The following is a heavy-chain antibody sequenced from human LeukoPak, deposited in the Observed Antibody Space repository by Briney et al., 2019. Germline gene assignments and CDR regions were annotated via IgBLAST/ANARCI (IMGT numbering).Heavy chain of an antibody. CDR2: ISSSSSYI. CDR3: ARDPNPDIGLQLVRDFGY. Sequence: GGSLRLSCAASGFTFSSYSMNWVRQAPGKGLEWVSPISSSSSYIYYADSVKGRFTISRDNVKNSLYLQMNSLRAEDTAVYYCARDPNPDIGLQLVRDFGYWGQGTLVTVSS. V-gene: IGHV3-21*01. J-gene: IGHJ4*02. D-gene: IGHD6-13*01. CDR1: GFTFSSYS.